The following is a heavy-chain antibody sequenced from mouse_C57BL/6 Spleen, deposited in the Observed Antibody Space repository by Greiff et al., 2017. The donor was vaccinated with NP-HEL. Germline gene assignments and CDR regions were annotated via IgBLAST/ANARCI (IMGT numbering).Heavy chain of an antibody. Sequence: DVMLVESGGGLVKPGGSLKLSCAASGFTFSDYGMHWVRQAPEKGLEWVAYISSGSSTIYYADTVKGRFTISGDNAKNTLFLQMTSLRSEDTAMYYCARNYYDYSYAMDYWGQGTSVTVSS. V-gene: IGHV5-17*01. CDR1: GFTFSDYG. CDR2: ISSGSSTI. J-gene: IGHJ4*01. CDR3: ARNYYDYSYAMDY. D-gene: IGHD2-4*01.